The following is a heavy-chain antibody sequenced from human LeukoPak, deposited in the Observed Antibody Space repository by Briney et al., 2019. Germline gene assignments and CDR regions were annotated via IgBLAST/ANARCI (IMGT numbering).Heavy chain of an antibody. Sequence: SETLSLPCSFWCLHQSRAIYLWSWIRKPAGKGLEWIGRIYNSGSTKYNPSLKSRVTMSVDTSKNQFSLKLRSVTAADTAVYYCARDTTVTKDAFDIWGQGTMVTVSS. CDR1: CLHQSRAIYL. CDR2: IYNSGST. D-gene: IGHD4-17*01. J-gene: IGHJ3*02. CDR3: ARDTTVTKDAFDI. V-gene: IGHV4-61*02.